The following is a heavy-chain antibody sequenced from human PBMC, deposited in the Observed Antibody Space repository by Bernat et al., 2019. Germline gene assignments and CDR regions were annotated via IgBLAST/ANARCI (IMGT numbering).Heavy chain of an antibody. CDR1: GFTFSSYG. V-gene: IGHV3-30*18. CDR2: ISYDGSNK. Sequence: QVQLVESGGGVVQPGRSLRLSCAASGFTFSSYGMHWVRQAPGKGLEWVAVISYDGSNKYYADSVKGRFTISRDNSKNTLYLQMNILRAEDTAVYYCAKPGRQWELRSYFDYWGQGTLVTVSS. CDR3: AKPGRQWELRSYFDY. J-gene: IGHJ4*02. D-gene: IGHD1-26*01.